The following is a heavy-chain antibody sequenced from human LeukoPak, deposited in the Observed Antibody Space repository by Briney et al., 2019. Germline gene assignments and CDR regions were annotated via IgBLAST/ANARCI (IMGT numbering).Heavy chain of an antibody. J-gene: IGHJ3*02. D-gene: IGHD6-13*01. CDR1: GFTFSDYY. Sequence: GGSLRLSCAASGFTFSDYYMSWIRQAPGKGLEWVSYISSSSSYTNYADSVKGRFTISRDDAKNSLYLQMNSLRAEDTAVYYCARGDSSSYAFDIWGQGTMVTVSS. CDR3: ARGDSSSYAFDI. CDR2: ISSSSSYT. V-gene: IGHV3-11*06.